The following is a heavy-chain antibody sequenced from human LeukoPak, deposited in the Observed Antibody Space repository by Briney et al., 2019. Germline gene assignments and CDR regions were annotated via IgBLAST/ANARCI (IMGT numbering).Heavy chain of an antibody. Sequence: SETLSLTCAVYGGSFSGYFWSWIRQPPGKGLEWIGEINHSGSTNYNPSLKSRVTISVNTSKNQFSLKLSSVTAADTAVYYCASERIAAAIDYWGQGTLVTVSS. CDR3: ASERIAAAIDY. D-gene: IGHD6-13*01. CDR1: GGSFSGYF. V-gene: IGHV4-34*01. J-gene: IGHJ4*02. CDR2: INHSGST.